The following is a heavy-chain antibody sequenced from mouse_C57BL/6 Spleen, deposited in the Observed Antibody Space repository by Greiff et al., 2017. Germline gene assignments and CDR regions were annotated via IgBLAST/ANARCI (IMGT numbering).Heavy chain of an antibody. CDR1: GFTFSDYY. D-gene: IGHD1-1*01. CDR2: INYDGSST. V-gene: IGHV5-16*01. Sequence: EVQLVESEGGLVQPGSSMKLSCTASGFTFSDYYMAWVRQVPEKGLEWVANINYDGSSTYYLDSLKSRFIISRDNAKNILYLQMSSLKSEDTATYYCARDRYYGSSQYYFDYWGQGTTLTVSS. J-gene: IGHJ2*01. CDR3: ARDRYYGSSQYYFDY.